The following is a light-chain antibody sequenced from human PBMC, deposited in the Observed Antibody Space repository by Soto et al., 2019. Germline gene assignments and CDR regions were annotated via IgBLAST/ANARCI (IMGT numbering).Light chain of an antibody. J-gene: IGLJ1*01. Sequence: QSALTQPPSVSGSPGQSVAISCTGTGSDIGTYNRVSWYQQPPGTAPKLMIYDVSDRPSGVPDRFSGSKSGNTASLTISGLEAEDEADYYCSSYTSSSTYVFGTGTKLTGL. CDR3: SSYTSSSTYV. V-gene: IGLV2-18*02. CDR1: GSDIGTYNR. CDR2: DVS.